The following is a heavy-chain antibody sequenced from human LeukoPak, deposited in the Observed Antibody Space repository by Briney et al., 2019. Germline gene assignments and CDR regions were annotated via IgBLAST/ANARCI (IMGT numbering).Heavy chain of an antibody. D-gene: IGHD4-11*01. J-gene: IGHJ6*02. Sequence: GSLRLSCAASGFTFSSYAMHWVRQAPGKGLEWVAVISYDGGNKYYADSVKGRFTISRDNSKNTLYLQMNSLRAEDTAVYYCASLLTVSYGMDVWGQGTTVTVSS. CDR1: GFTFSSYA. CDR2: ISYDGGNK. V-gene: IGHV3-30*04. CDR3: ASLLTVSYGMDV.